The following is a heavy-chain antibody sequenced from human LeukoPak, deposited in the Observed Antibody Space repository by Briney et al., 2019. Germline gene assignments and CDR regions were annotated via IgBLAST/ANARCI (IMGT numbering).Heavy chain of an antibody. CDR1: GYTFTSYD. CDR2: MNPNSGNT. J-gene: IGHJ4*02. CDR3: ARRPWVGGGSCYYDY. Sequence: ASVKVSCKPSGYTFTSYDINLVRQVTGQAIEWTGWMNPNSGNTGYAQKFQGRVTMTRNTSISTAYMELSSLRSEDTAVYYCARRPWVGGGSCYYDYWGQGTLVTVSS. D-gene: IGHD2-15*01. V-gene: IGHV1-8*01.